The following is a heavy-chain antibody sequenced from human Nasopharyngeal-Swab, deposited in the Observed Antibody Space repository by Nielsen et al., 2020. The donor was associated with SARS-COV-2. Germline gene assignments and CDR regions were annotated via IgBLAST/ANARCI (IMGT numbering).Heavy chain of an antibody. D-gene: IGHD1-7*01. Sequence: SETPSLTCTVSGGSISSGDYYWSWIRQPPGKGLEWIGYIYYSGSTYYNPSLKSRVTISVDTSKNQFSLKLSSVTAADTAVYYCARVPKLPNLNYYYYYMDVWGKGTTVTVSS. CDR3: ARVPKLPNLNYYYYYMDV. J-gene: IGHJ6*03. V-gene: IGHV4-30-4*08. CDR2: IYYSGST. CDR1: GGSISSGDYY.